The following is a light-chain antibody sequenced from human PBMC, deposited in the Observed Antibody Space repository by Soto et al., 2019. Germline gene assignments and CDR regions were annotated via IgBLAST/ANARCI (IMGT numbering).Light chain of an antibody. V-gene: IGLV2-14*01. CDR3: FSHRSGDSHV. J-gene: IGLJ1*01. Sequence: QSVLTQPASVSGSPGQSITISCTGTSSDIGAYNYVSWYQQYPGKAPKLMIYGVTNRPSGVSNRFSGSKTGNTASLTVSGLQADEEAAYYCFSHRSGDSHVFGTVTMVTV. CDR1: SSDIGAYNY. CDR2: GVT.